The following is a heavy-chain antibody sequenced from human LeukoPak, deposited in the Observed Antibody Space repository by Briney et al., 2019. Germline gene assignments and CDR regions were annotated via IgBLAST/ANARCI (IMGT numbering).Heavy chain of an antibody. J-gene: IGHJ4*02. D-gene: IGHD3-10*01. CDR1: GGSFSGYY. V-gene: IGHV4-34*01. CDR3: ASRRILWFGETH. CDR2: INHSGST. Sequence: SETLSLTCAVYGGSFSGYYWSWIRQPPGKGLEWIGEINHSGSTNYNPSLKSRVTISVDTSKNQFSLKLSSVTAADTAVYYCASRRILWFGETHWGQGTLVTVSS.